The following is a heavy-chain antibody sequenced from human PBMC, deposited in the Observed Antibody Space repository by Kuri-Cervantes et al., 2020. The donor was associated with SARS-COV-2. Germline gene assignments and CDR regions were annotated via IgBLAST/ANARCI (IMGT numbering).Heavy chain of an antibody. Sequence: ESLKISCTVSGGSISSSSYYWGWIRQPPGKGLEWIGSIYYSGSTYYNPSLKSRVTISVDTFKNQFSLKLSSVTAADTAVCYCARGTYSSGWYPHYYMDVWGKGTTVTVSS. J-gene: IGHJ6*03. V-gene: IGHV4-39*07. D-gene: IGHD6-19*01. CDR1: GGSISSSSYY. CDR3: ARGTYSSGWYPHYYMDV. CDR2: IYYSGST.